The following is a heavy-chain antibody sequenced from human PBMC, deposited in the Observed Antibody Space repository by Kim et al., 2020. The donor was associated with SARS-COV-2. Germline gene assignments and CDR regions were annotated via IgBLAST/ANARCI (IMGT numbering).Heavy chain of an antibody. D-gene: IGHD3-16*01. CDR2: SST. Sequence: SSTSYADSVKGRFTISRDNAKNTLYLQMNSLRAEDTAVYYCARGRRGGLGWGQGTLVTVSS. CDR3: ARGRRGGLG. J-gene: IGHJ4*02. V-gene: IGHV3-74*01.